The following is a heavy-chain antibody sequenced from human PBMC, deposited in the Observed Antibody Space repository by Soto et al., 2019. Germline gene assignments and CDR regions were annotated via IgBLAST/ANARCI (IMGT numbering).Heavy chain of an antibody. Sequence: QVQLVQSGPEVKMPGASVKVSCKTSGYHFTAYGLAWLRQAPGQRPEWMGWVSTNNADTNYAEKFQGRVTMTTDKSTTTTYMELRSLRSDDTAVYYCARELNTDSSAYYSFAWWGQGTLVTVSS. CDR3: ARELNTDSSAYYSFAW. CDR1: GYHFTAYG. V-gene: IGHV1-18*01. J-gene: IGHJ4*02. D-gene: IGHD3-22*01. CDR2: VSTNNADT.